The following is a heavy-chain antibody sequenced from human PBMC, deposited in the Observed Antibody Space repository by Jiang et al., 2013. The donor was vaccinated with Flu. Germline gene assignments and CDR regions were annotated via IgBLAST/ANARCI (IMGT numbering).Heavy chain of an antibody. J-gene: IGHJ4*02. Sequence: VQLVESGGGVVQPGRSLRLSCAASGFTFSSDSMHWIRQAPGKGPEWVALISYDGTNKFYAESVKGRFTISRDNSNSTLYLQMDSLRADDTAVYYCARDELHGLIDFWGQGTLLTVSS. V-gene: IGHV3-30*01. CDR2: ISYDGTNK. CDR1: GFTFSSDS. D-gene: IGHD3-10*01. CDR3: ARDELHGLIDF.